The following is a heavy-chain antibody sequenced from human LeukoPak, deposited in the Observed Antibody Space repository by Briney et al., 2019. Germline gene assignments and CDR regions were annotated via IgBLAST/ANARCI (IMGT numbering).Heavy chain of an antibody. D-gene: IGHD6-6*01. CDR3: ASSIAARHFHFDY. CDR1: GGSISSSSYF. V-gene: IGHV4-39*07. CDR2: IYYSGST. Sequence: KPSETLSLTCTVSGGSISSSSYFWGWIRQPPGKGLEWIGSIYYSGSTYYNPSLKSRVTISVDTSKNQFSLKLSSVTAADTAVYYCASSIAARHFHFDYWGQGTLVTVSS. J-gene: IGHJ4*02.